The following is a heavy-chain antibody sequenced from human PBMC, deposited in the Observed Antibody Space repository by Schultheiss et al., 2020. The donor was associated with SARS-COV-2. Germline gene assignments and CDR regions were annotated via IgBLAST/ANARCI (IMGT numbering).Heavy chain of an antibody. CDR2: IYYSGST. V-gene: IGHV4-59*01. J-gene: IGHJ6*02. Sequence: SQTLSLTCTVSGGSISSYYWSWIRQPPGKGLEWIGYIYYSGSTNYNPSLKSRVTISVDTSKNQFSLKLSSVTAADTAVYYCARPTYYDFWSGYYSDYYYGMDVWGQGATVTVSS. D-gene: IGHD3-3*01. CDR3: ARPTYYDFWSGYYSDYYYGMDV. CDR1: GGSISSYY.